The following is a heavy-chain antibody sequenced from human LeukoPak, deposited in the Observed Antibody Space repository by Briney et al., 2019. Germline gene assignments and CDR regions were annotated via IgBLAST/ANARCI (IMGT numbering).Heavy chain of an antibody. Sequence: GGSLRLSCAASGFTFDDYAMHWVRQAPGKGLEWVSGISWDSGSIGYADPVKGRFTISRDNAKNSLYLQMNSLRAEDTALYYCAKGPNSGWYGWDWFDPWGQGTLVTVSS. V-gene: IGHV3-9*01. D-gene: IGHD6-19*01. CDR2: ISWDSGSI. CDR3: AKGPNSGWYGWDWFDP. CDR1: GFTFDDYA. J-gene: IGHJ5*02.